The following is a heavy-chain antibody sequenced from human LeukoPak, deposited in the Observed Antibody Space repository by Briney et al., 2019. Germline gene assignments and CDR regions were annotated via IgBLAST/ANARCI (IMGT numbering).Heavy chain of an antibody. Sequence: SETLSLTCAVYGGSFSGYYWSWIRQPPGKGLEWIGEINHSGSTNYNPSLKSRVTISVDTSKNQFSLKLSSVTAADTAVYYCASQLRFLGWFNYRGWFDPSGQGTLVTVSS. CDR1: GGSFSGYY. V-gene: IGHV4-34*01. D-gene: IGHD3-3*01. J-gene: IGHJ5*02. CDR2: INHSGST. CDR3: ASQLRFLGWFNYRGWFDP.